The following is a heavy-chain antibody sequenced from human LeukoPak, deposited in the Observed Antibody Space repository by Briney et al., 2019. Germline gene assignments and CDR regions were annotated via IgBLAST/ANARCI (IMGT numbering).Heavy chain of an antibody. D-gene: IGHD3-10*01. V-gene: IGHV1-69*13. CDR3: ARGNYGSGSYYNY. Sequence: SVKVSCKASVGTFISYAISWVRQAPGQGLEWMGGIIPIFGTANYAQKFQGRVTITADESTSTAYMELSSLRSEDTAVYYCARGNYGSGSYYNYWGQGTLVTVSS. CDR2: IIPIFGTA. J-gene: IGHJ4*02. CDR1: VGTFISYA.